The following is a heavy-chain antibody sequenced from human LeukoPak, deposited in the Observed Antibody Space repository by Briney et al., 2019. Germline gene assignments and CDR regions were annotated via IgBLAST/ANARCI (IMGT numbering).Heavy chain of an antibody. V-gene: IGHV1-24*01. J-gene: IGHJ4*02. CDR2: FDPEDGET. Sequence: ASVKVSCKVSGYTLTELSMHWVRQAPGKGLEWMGGFDPEDGETIYAQKFQGRVTMTEDTSTDTAYMELSSLRSEDTAVYYCATGTTGGHGSGSYFLFDYWGQGTLVTVSS. D-gene: IGHD3-10*01. CDR3: ATGTTGGHGSGSYFLFDY. CDR1: GYTLTELS.